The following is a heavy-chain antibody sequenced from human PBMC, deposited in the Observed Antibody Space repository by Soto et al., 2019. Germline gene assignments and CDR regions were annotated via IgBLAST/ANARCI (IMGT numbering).Heavy chain of an antibody. CDR3: ARDVDLLPTQGGDY. CDR1: GYSFNSYG. CDR2: TSGYNGNF. Sequence: QVVLVQSGHEVKKPGASVKLSCKATGYSFNSYGVAWVRQAPGQGLELTGWTSGYNGNFIYAAKGEERVTMTSDTATSTAYLELRSLRFDDAAGYLWARDVDLLPTQGGDYWGQGTRVTFSS. J-gene: IGHJ4*02. D-gene: IGHD5-12*01. V-gene: IGHV1-18*04.